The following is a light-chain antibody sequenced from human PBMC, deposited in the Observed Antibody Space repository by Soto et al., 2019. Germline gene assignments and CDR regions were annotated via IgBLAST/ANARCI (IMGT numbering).Light chain of an antibody. V-gene: IGLV2-23*02. CDR1: SSNIANDNS. CDR2: DVN. J-gene: IGLJ2*01. CDR3: RSYAGSSTFV. Sequence: QSALTQPASVSGSPGQSITISCTGTSSNIANDNSVSWYQQYPGKVPRLIIYDVNKWPSGVSHRYSGSKSGNTASLRISGLQAADEADYYCRSYAGSSTFVFGGGTKLTVL.